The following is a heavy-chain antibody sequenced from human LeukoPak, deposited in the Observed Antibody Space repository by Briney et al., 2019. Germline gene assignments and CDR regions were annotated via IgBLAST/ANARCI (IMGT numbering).Heavy chain of an antibody. D-gene: IGHD1-26*01. Sequence: GGSLRLSCAASGFTVSSDYMSWVRQAPGKGLEWVSIIYTSGTTYYADSVKGRFTISRDNSKNTLYLRMNSLRAEDTAVYYCARGGSYFFSVDYWGQGTLVTVSS. CDR2: IYTSGTT. CDR1: GFTVSSDY. J-gene: IGHJ4*02. V-gene: IGHV3-53*01. CDR3: ARGGSYFFSVDY.